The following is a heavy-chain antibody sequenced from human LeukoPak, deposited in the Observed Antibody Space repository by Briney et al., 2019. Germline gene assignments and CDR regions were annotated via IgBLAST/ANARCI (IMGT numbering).Heavy chain of an antibody. Sequence: SETLSLTCAVYGGSFSGYYWSWIRQPPGKGLEWIGEINHSGSTNYNPSLKSRVTISVDTSKNQFSLKLSSVTAADTAVYYCARGGTSNVLLWFGGAPRVDAFDIWGQGTMVTVSS. CDR2: INHSGST. CDR1: GGSFSGYY. D-gene: IGHD3-10*01. CDR3: ARGGTSNVLLWFGGAPRVDAFDI. J-gene: IGHJ3*02. V-gene: IGHV4-34*01.